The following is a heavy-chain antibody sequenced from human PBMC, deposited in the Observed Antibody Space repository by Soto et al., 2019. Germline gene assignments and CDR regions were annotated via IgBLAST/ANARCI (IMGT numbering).Heavy chain of an antibody. CDR1: SGSISSSIYY. CDR3: ARGYYSSGWFDP. J-gene: IGHJ5*02. D-gene: IGHD3-16*01. Sequence: LXLACSVSSGSISSSIYYWGWIRQPPGNGLEWIGSIYYSGSTYYNPSLESRVTISVDASKNQFSLKLSSMTATDTAVYYCARGYYSSGWFDPWGQGTLVTVS. V-gene: IGHV4-39*01. CDR2: IYYSGST.